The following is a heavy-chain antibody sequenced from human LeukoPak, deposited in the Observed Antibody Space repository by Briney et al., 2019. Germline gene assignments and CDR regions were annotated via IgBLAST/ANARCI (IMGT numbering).Heavy chain of an antibody. Sequence: SETLSLTCSVSSGSVRSNYYSWAWIRQAPGKGLEWVGGLDDSGNTYYNPSLKSRLTMFVDTSKNHFSLNLKSVAAADTSVYYCARRLRIGAAEWFDPWGQGIMVTVSS. CDR3: ARRLRIGAAEWFDP. CDR1: SGSVRSNYYS. J-gene: IGHJ5*02. CDR2: LDDSGNT. V-gene: IGHV4-39*02. D-gene: IGHD2-15*01.